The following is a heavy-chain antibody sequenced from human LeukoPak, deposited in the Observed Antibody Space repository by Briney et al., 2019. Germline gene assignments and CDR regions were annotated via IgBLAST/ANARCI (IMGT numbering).Heavy chain of an antibody. CDR1: GGAFSSYA. D-gene: IGHD3-22*01. Sequence: SVKVSCKASGGAFSSYAISWVRQAPGQGLEWMGRIIPIFGIANYAQKFQGRVTITADKSTSTAYMELSSLRSEDTAVYYCARDPDEDYYDSSGYYYWGQGTLVTVSS. J-gene: IGHJ4*02. CDR3: ARDPDEDYYDSSGYYY. V-gene: IGHV1-69*17. CDR2: IIPIFGIA.